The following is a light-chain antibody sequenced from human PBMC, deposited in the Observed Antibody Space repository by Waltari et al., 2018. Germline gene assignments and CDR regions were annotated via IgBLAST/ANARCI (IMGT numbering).Light chain of an antibody. CDR1: NSDIGGYNY. Sequence: QSALPQPASVSGSPGQSITISCTGTNSDIGGYNYVSWYQQHPGKAPKLMISDVSMRPSGVSIRFSGSKSGNTASLTISGLQPDDKADYYCSSYTSRATYVFGTGTKVTVL. CDR2: DVS. CDR3: SSYTSRATYV. V-gene: IGLV2-14*03. J-gene: IGLJ1*01.